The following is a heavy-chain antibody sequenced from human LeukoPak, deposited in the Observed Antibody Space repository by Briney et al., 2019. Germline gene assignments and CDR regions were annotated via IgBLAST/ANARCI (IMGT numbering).Heavy chain of an antibody. CDR1: GGSISSYY. Sequence: SETLSLTCTVSGGSISSYYWGWIRQPPGKGLEWIGSIYYSGSTYYNPSLKSRVTISVDTSKNQFSLKLSSVTAADTAVYYCARGDCSGGSCYLFDYWGQGALVTVSS. D-gene: IGHD2-15*01. CDR2: IYYSGST. CDR3: ARGDCSGGSCYLFDY. V-gene: IGHV4-39*01. J-gene: IGHJ4*02.